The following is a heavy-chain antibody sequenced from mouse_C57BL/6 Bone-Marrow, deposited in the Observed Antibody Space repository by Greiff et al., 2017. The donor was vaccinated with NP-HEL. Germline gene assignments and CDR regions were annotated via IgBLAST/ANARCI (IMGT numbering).Heavy chain of an antibody. CDR1: GISITTGNYR. V-gene: IGHV3-5*01. D-gene: IGHD2-4*01. CDR2: IYYSGTI. Sequence: EVKLMESGPGLVKPSQTVFLTCTVTGISITTGNYRWSWIRQFPGNKLEWIGYIYYSGTITSNPSLTSRTTITRDTPKNTFFLEMNSLTAEDTATYYCARIYYDSDGPYFDVWGTGTTVTVSS. CDR3: ARIYYDSDGPYFDV. J-gene: IGHJ1*03.